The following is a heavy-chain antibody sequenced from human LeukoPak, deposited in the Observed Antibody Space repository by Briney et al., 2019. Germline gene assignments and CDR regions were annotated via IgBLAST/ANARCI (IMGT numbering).Heavy chain of an antibody. J-gene: IGHJ4*02. V-gene: IGHV3-30-3*01. CDR1: GFTFSSYA. CDR2: ISYDGSNK. Sequence: GGSLRLSCAASGFTFSSYAMHWVRQAPGKGLEWVAVISYDGSNKYYADSVKGRFTISRDNSKNTLYLQMNSLRAEDTAVYYCARVSLTYSLLTGPLFDYWGQGTLVTVSS. CDR3: ARVSLTYSLLTGPLFDY. D-gene: IGHD3-9*01.